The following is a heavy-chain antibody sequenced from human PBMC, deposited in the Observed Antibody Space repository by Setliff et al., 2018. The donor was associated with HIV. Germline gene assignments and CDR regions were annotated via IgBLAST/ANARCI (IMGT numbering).Heavy chain of an antibody. CDR3: ARGLFYSSSYYAY. CDR2: IYTSGNT. V-gene: IGHV4-4*07. CDR1: GVSISNYY. J-gene: IGHJ4*03. Sequence: SETLSLICTVSGVSISNYYRSWIRQPAGKGLEWIGRIYTSGNTNYNPSLKSRVTISVDTSQNEFSLKLNSVTAADTAVYFCARGLFYSSSYYAYWGQGALVTVSS. D-gene: IGHD3-10*01.